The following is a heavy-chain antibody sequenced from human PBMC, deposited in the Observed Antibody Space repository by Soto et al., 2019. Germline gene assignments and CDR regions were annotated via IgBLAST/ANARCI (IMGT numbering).Heavy chain of an antibody. CDR1: GFPFSTYA. V-gene: IGHV3-30*09. J-gene: IGHJ4*02. Sequence: QVQLVESGGGVVQPGKSLRLSCTASGFPFSTYALHWVRQAPGKGLEWVALISYDGSEQTYADSVKGRFAVSRDNSKHILDRQMTSLRIEDTDVYSGARLVWFGELSSDDWGQGTRVTVSS. D-gene: IGHD3-10*01. CDR3: ARLVWFGELSSDD. CDR2: ISYDGSEQ.